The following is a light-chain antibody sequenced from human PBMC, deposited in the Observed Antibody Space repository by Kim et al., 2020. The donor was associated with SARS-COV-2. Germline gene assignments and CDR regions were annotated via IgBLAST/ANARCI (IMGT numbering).Light chain of an antibody. CDR3: CSYASSSTRYV. J-gene: IGLJ1*01. Sequence: QSALTQPASVSGSPGQSITISCTGTSSDVGSYNLVPWYQQLPGKAPKLMIYEVSKRPSGVSNRFSGSKSGNSASLTITGLQAEDEADYYCCSYASSSTRYVFGPGTKVIVL. CDR2: EVS. CDR1: SSDVGSYNL. V-gene: IGLV2-23*02.